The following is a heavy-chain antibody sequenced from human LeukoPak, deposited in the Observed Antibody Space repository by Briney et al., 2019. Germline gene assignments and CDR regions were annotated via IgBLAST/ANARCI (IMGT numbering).Heavy chain of an antibody. D-gene: IGHD3-22*01. Sequence: PGGSLRLSCAASGFTFSDYYMSWIRQAPGKGLEWASYISSIGSTIYYADSVKGRFTISRDNAKNSLYLQMNSLRAEDTAVYYCARDLPRYYYDSSGGAFDIWGQGTMVTVSS. CDR2: ISSIGSTI. CDR1: GFTFSDYY. V-gene: IGHV3-11*01. CDR3: ARDLPRYYYDSSGGAFDI. J-gene: IGHJ3*02.